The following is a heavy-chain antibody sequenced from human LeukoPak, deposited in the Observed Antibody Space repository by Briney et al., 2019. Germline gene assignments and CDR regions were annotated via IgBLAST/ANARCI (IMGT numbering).Heavy chain of an antibody. CDR1: GGSISSSIYY. V-gene: IGHV4-39*07. CDR3: GRDTQTGYYDY. CDR2: IYYSGIT. Sequence: SETLSLTCTVSGGSISSSIYYWGWIRHPLGKGLEWVGSIYYSGITYNSTSLKSRVTKSIHTSKNQFCLKLSSVAAADTDVYYCGRDTQTGYYDYWGQGILVTVSS. J-gene: IGHJ4*02. D-gene: IGHD3-9*01.